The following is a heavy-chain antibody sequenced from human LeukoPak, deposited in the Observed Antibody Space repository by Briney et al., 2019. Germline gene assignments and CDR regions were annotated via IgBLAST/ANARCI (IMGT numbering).Heavy chain of an antibody. CDR1: GFTFSSYW. Sequence: PGGSLRLSCAASGFTFSSYWMSWVRQAPGKGLEWVANIKQDGSEKYYADSVKGRFTISRDNSKNTLYLQMNSLRAEDTAVYYCAKSITIFGVVDNWFDPWGQGTLVTVSS. CDR2: IKQDGSEK. V-gene: IGHV3-7*01. CDR3: AKSITIFGVVDNWFDP. D-gene: IGHD3-3*01. J-gene: IGHJ5*02.